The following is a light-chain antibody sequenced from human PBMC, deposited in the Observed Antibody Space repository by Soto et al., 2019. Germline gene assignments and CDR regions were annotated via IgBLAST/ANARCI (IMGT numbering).Light chain of an antibody. Sequence: SYVLTQPPSVSVAPGKTATITCGGNNIGSKSVHWYQQRPGQAPVLVLFYDSDRPSGIPDRFSGSNSGNTATLTISRVEAGDEADYYCQVWDRSTDQVVFGGGTKLTVL. CDR2: YDS. CDR3: QVWDRSTDQVV. CDR1: NIGSKS. J-gene: IGLJ2*01. V-gene: IGLV3-21*04.